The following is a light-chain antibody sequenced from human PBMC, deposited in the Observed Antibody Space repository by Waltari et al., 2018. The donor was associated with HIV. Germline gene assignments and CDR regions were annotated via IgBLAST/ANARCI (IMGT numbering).Light chain of an antibody. J-gene: IGLJ3*02. CDR3: AAWDDNLNSWV. V-gene: IGLV1-47*01. CDR2: KNN. Sequence: QSLVTQLPSASGTPGQRVTISRSGSDSNIGSNSVYWYPDRPGTAPKLLISKNNQRSSGVPDRLSGTKSDASASLAISGLRSEDEADYYCAAWDDNLNSWVFGGGTKLTVL. CDR1: DSNIGSNS.